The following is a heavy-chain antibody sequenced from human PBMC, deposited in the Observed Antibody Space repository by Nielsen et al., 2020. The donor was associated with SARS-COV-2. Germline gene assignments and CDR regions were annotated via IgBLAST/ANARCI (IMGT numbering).Heavy chain of an antibody. J-gene: IGHJ6*02. V-gene: IGHV1-69*04. CDR1: RDTFSNYA. Sequence: SVKVSCKASRDTFSNYAINWVRQSPRLGLEWMGKITPVLDTVNYAQKFQDRVTFTADKSTSTVYMDLGSLTSEDTAVYYCASPAQGSSGTYYYYGLDVWGQGTTVTVSS. CDR3: ASPAQGSSGTYYYYGLDV. D-gene: IGHD1-26*01. CDR2: ITPVLDTV.